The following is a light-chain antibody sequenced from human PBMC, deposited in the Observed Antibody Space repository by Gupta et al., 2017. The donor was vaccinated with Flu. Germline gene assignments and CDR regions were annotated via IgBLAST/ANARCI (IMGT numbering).Light chain of an antibody. CDR2: GAS. V-gene: IGKV3-15*01. CDR3: QQYNNWPLT. J-gene: IGKJ4*01. CDR1: QSVNTN. Sequence: PATLSVSPGERATLSCRASQSVNTNLAWYRQKPGQAPRLLIYGASTRATDIPARFSGSGSGTEFSLTISNLQSEDFAVYYCQQYNNWPLTFGGGTKVEIK.